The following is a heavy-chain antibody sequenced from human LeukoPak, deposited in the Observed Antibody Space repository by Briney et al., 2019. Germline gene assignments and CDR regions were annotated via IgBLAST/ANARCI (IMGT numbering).Heavy chain of an antibody. CDR3: TRGHWGLQS. Sequence: SETLSLTCTVSGASVTDYYWSWLRQSPGKGLEWISYIHHSGNSYYNPSLRSRVTTSLDTSKNQFSLNLISVTAADTAVYYCTRGHWGLQSWSQGTLVTVSS. CDR2: IHHSGNS. D-gene: IGHD7-27*01. V-gene: IGHV4-59*02. J-gene: IGHJ5*02. CDR1: GASVTDYY.